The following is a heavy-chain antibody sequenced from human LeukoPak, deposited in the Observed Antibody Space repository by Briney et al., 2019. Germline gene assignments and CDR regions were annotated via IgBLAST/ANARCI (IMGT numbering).Heavy chain of an antibody. J-gene: IGHJ6*03. CDR3: ARVGVVVVPAARVYYYYMDV. CDR1: GGSISSYY. CDR2: IYTSGST. V-gene: IGHV4-4*07. D-gene: IGHD2-2*01. Sequence: KPSETLSLTCTVSGGSISSYYWSWIRQPAGKGLEWIGRIYTSGSTNYNPSLKSRVTMSVDTSKNQFSLKLSSVTAADTAVYYCARVGVVVVPAARVYYYYMDVWGKGTTVTVSS.